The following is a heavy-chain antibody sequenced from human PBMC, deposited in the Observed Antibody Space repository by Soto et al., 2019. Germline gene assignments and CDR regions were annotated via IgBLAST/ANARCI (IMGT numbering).Heavy chain of an antibody. D-gene: IGHD3-10*01. V-gene: IGHV1-8*01. CDR1: GFTFSTND. CDR2: MNANVDAT. CDR3: AREVVDGSSLWLDP. Sequence: ASVKVSCKASGFTFSTNDINWVRQAPGQGLQWMGWMNANVDATDSPQEFKGRVTMTWNASISTAYMELSNLKSDDTAVYYCAREVVDGSSLWLDPWGQGTLVTVSS. J-gene: IGHJ5*02.